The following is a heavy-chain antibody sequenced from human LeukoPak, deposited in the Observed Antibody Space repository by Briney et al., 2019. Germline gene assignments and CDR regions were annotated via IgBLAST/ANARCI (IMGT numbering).Heavy chain of an antibody. CDR2: ISSSSSYI. CDR3: ARVTAAGVVVVITSYYFDY. J-gene: IGHJ4*02. Sequence: GGSLRLSCAASGFTFSSYSMNWVRQAPGKGLEWVSSISSSSSYIYYADSVKGRFTISRDNAKNSLYLQMNSLRAEDTAVYYCARVTAAGVVVVITSYYFDYWGQGTLVTVSS. D-gene: IGHD3-22*01. CDR1: GFTFSSYS. V-gene: IGHV3-21*04.